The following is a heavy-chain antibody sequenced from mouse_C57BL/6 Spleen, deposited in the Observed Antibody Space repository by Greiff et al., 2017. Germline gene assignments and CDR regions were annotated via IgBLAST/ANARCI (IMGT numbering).Heavy chain of an antibody. CDR1: GYTFTSYW. CDR2: IHPNSGST. D-gene: IGHD2-3*01. J-gene: IGHJ4*01. V-gene: IGHV1-64*01. Sequence: QVQLQQPGAELVKPGASVKLSCKASGYTFTSYWMHWVKQRPGQGLEWIGMIHPNSGSTNYNEKFKSKATLTVDTSSSTAYMQLSSLTSEDSAVXYCAPDGYYGAMDDWGKGTTVTVSS. CDR3: APDGYYGAMDD.